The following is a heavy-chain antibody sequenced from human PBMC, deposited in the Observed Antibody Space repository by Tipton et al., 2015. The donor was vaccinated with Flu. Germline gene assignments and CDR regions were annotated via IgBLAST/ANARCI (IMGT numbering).Heavy chain of an antibody. V-gene: IGHV3-23*01. CDR3: AKGRIAAAGQDGMDV. CDR1: AFSFSAYA. Sequence: SLRLSCTSSAFSFSAYALNWVRQAPGKGLEWVSAISGGDDSTYYADSVKGRFTISTDTSKNTVYLQMNSLRVDDTALYYCAKGRIAAAGQDGMDVWGQGTTVTVSS. J-gene: IGHJ6*02. D-gene: IGHD6-13*01. CDR2: ISGGDDST.